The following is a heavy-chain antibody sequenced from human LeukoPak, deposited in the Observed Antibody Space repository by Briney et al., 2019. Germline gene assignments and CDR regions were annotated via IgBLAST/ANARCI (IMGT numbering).Heavy chain of an antibody. CDR3: AKVPTGGKSFDY. CDR2: ISGSGGST. D-gene: IGHD4-23*01. V-gene: IGHV3-23*01. Sequence: GGSLRLSCAASGFTFSTYNMNWVRQAPGKGLEWVSAISGSGGSTYYADSVKGRFTISRDNSKNTLYLQMNSLRAEDTAVYYCAKVPTGGKSFDYWGQGTLVTVSS. J-gene: IGHJ4*02. CDR1: GFTFSTYN.